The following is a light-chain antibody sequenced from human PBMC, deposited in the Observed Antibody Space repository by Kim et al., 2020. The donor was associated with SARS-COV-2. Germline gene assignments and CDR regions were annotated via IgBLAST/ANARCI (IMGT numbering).Light chain of an antibody. CDR2: VNIDGSH. J-gene: IGLJ3*02. Sequence: VKLTSTLSSGHSNYAIAWHQQQPEKGPRYLMKVNIDGSHSKGDGIPDRFSGSSSGTERYLTISSLQSEDEADYYCQAWGTGINWVFGGGTQLTVL. V-gene: IGLV4-69*01. CDR3: QAWGTGINWV. CDR1: SGHSNYA.